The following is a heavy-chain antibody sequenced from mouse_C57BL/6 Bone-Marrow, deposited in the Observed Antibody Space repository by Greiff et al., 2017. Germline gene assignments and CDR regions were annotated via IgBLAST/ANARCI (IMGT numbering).Heavy chain of an antibody. CDR1: GFTFSSYG. CDR3: ARHRSNYAMDY. V-gene: IGHV5-6*01. D-gene: IGHD5-1*01. CDR2: ISSGGSYT. J-gene: IGHJ4*01. Sequence: EVKLVESGGDLVKPGGSLKLSCAASGFTFSSYGMSWVRQTPDKRLEWVATISSGGSYTYYPDSVKGRFTISRDYAKNTLYLQMSSLKSEDTAMYYCARHRSNYAMDYWGQGTSVTVSS.